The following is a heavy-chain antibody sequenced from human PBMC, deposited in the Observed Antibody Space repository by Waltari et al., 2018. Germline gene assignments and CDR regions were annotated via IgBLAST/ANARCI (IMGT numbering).Heavy chain of an antibody. J-gene: IGHJ3*02. CDR2: VDPEDGET. CDR1: GYTFTDYY. Sequence: EVQLVQSGAEVKKPGATVKISCKVSGYTFTDYYMHWVQQAPGKGLEWMGLVDPEDGETIYAEKFQGRVTITADTSTDTAYMELSSLRSEDTAVYYCAKDSQYSGSYYVYAFDIWGQGTMVTVSS. V-gene: IGHV1-69-2*01. D-gene: IGHD1-26*01. CDR3: AKDSQYSGSYYVYAFDI.